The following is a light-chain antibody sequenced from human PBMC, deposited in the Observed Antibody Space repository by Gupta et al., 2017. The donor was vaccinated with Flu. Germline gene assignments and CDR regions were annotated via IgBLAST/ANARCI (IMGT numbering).Light chain of an antibody. J-gene: IGKJ3*01. V-gene: IGKV1-39*01. CDR2: ITS. CDR3: QQSYGSPFT. Sequence: PSPPSAFVGDRVTITCRATQRIDTYLNWYKHRAGKAPELLIYITSSAHSGVPSRISGSGSATDFTLTIAMLHPEDDATYYCQQSYGSPFTFGRGTKVDI. CDR1: QRIDTY.